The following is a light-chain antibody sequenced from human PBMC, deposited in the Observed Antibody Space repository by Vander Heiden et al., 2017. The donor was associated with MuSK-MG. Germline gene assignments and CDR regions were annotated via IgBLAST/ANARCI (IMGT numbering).Light chain of an antibody. V-gene: IGKV1-5*03. CDR1: QSISSW. CDR2: KAS. J-gene: IGKJ2*01. CDR3: QQDNSYPST. Sequence: DIQMTQSPSTLSASVGSRVTITCRASQSISSWLAWYQQKPGKAPKLLIYKASSLESGVPSRFSGSGSGTEFTLTISSLQPDDFATYYCQQDNSYPSTFGQGTKMXIK.